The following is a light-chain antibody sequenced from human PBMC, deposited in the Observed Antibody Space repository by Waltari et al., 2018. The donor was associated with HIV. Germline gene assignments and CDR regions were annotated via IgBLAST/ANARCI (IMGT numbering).Light chain of an antibody. V-gene: IGLV1-40*01. CDR1: SSNIGAGYD. CDR3: QSYDSSLSGVV. CDR2: GNR. J-gene: IGLJ2*01. Sequence: QSVLTQPPSVSGAPGQRVTISCTGSSSNIGAGYDVHWYQQLPGTAPTLLIYGNRNRPSGAPDRFSGSKSGTAAFLAITGLQAEDEADYYCQSYDSSLSGVVFGGGTRLTVL.